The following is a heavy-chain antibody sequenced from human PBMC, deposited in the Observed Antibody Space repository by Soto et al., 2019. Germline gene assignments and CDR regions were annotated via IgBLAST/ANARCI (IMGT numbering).Heavy chain of an antibody. D-gene: IGHD2-21*02. CDR2: VNPSGGHT. V-gene: IGHV1-46*01. J-gene: IGHJ4*02. Sequence: QVQLMQSGAEVKKPGASVKVSCKASGDTFTDYYIHWVRQAPGQGLEWMGTVNPSGGHTTYAQHFLGRVTMTRDTSPSTLYMELTSLTSDDTAIYSCARGGHVVVVTAALDYWGQGTLVTVSS. CDR3: ARGGHVVVVTAALDY. CDR1: GDTFTDYY.